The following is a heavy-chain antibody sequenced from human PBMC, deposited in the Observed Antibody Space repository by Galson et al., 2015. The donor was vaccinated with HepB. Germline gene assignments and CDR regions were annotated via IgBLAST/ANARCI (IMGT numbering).Heavy chain of an antibody. Sequence: SLRLSCAASGFTFSSYAMHWVRQAPGKGLEWVAFISYDGNYKYYADSVKGRFTISRDNSKNTLYLEMNSLRAEDTAAYYCAREVGISRYFDYWGQGTLVTVSS. CDR1: GFTFSSYA. CDR3: AREVGISRYFDY. V-gene: IGHV3-30-3*01. J-gene: IGHJ4*02. D-gene: IGHD1-26*01. CDR2: ISYDGNYK.